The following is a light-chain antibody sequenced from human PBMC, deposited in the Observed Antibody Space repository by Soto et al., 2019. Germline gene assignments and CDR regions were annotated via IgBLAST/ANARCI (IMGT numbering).Light chain of an antibody. CDR1: SSDVGGYNY. CDR3: CSYAGRYSPYV. Sequence: QSALTQPRSVSGSPGQSITISCSGTSSDVGGYNYVSWYQQHPGKAPKLIIYDVTKRPSGVPDRFSGSKSGNTASLTISGLQAEDDVDYYCCSYAGRYSPYVFATGTKV. V-gene: IGLV2-11*01. CDR2: DVT. J-gene: IGLJ1*01.